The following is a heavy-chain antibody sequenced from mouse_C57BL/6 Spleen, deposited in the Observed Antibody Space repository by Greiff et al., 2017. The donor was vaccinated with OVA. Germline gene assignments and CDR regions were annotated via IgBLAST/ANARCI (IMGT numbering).Heavy chain of an antibody. D-gene: IGHD1-1*01. V-gene: IGHV1-74*01. CDR1: GYTFTSYW. J-gene: IGHJ4*01. CDR3: AIRNYYCSLYAMDY. CDR2: IHPSDSDT. Sequence: QVKLQQPGAELVKPGASVKVSCKASGYTFTSYWMHWVKQRPGQGLEWIGRIHPSDSDTNYNQKFKGKATLTVDKSSSTAYMQLSSLTSEDSAVYYCAIRNYYCSLYAMDYWGQVTSVTVSS.